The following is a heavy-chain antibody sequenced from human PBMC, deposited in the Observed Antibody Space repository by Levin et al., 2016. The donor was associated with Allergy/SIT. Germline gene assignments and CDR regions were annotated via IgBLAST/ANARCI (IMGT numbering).Heavy chain of an antibody. CDR2: INHSGST. J-gene: IGHJ4*02. CDR3: ARGEIMIKGY. D-gene: IGHD3-16*01. V-gene: IGHV4-34*01. Sequence: WIRQPPGKGLEWIGEINHSGSTNYNPSLKSRVTISVDTSKNQFSLKLSSVTAADTAVYYCARGEIMIKGYWGQGTLVTVSS.